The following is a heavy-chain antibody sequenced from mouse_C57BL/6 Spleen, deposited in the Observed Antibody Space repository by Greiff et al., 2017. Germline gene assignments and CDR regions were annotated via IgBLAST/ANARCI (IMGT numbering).Heavy chain of an antibody. V-gene: IGHV1-53*01. D-gene: IGHD1-1*01. J-gene: IGHJ2*01. CDR3: AREAMYFGSSYYFDY. CDR2: INPSNGGT. Sequence: VQLQQPETELVKPGASVKLSCKASGYTFTSYWMHWVKQRPGQGLEWIGNINPSNGGTNYNEKFKSKATLTVDKSSSTAYMQLSSLTSEDSAVYYCAREAMYFGSSYYFDYWGQGTTLTVSS. CDR1: GYTFTSYW.